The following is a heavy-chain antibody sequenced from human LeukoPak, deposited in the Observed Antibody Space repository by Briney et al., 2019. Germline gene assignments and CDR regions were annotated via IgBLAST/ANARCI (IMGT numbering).Heavy chain of an antibody. D-gene: IGHD1-1*01. CDR1: GFTFSSYA. CDR2: ISYDGSNK. V-gene: IGHV3-30*04. CDR3: ARDPGAGTTFFDY. J-gene: IGHJ4*02. Sequence: PGGSLRLSCAASGFTFSSYAMHWVRQAPGKGLEWVAVISYDGSNKYYADSVKGRFTISRDNSKNTLYLQMNSLRAEDTAVYYCARDPGAGTTFFDYWGQGTLVTVSS.